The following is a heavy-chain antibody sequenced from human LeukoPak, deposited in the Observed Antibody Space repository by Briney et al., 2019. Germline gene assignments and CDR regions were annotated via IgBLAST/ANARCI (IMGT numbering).Heavy chain of an antibody. V-gene: IGHV3-66*01. D-gene: IGHD3-10*01. Sequence: GGSLRLSCAASGFTFSRYAMHWVRQAPGKGLEWVSVLYSGGNTYYADSVQGRFTISRDNSRNTLYLQMNSLRVEDTAVYYCATEGFRGVLFHIWGQGTVVTVSS. J-gene: IGHJ3*02. CDR2: LYSGGNT. CDR1: GFTFSRYA. CDR3: ATEGFRGVLFHI.